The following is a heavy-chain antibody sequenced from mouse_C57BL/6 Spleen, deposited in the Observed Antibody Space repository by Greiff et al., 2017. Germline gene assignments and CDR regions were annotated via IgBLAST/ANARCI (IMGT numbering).Heavy chain of an antibody. D-gene: IGHD2-1*01. CDR3: ARGGNYPFAY. CDR1: GYSFTGYY. V-gene: IGHV1-42*01. J-gene: IGHJ3*01. CDR2: INPSTGGT. Sequence: VQLKESGPELVKPGASVKISCKASGYSFTGYYMNWVKQSPEKSLEWIGEINPSTGGTTYNQKFKAKATLTVDKSSSTAYMQLKSLTSEDSAVYYCARGGNYPFAYWGQGTLVTVSA.